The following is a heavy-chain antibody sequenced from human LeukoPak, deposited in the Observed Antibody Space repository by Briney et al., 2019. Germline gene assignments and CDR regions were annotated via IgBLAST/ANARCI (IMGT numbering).Heavy chain of an antibody. Sequence: SETLSLTCTVSGGSISSSSYYWGWIRQPPGMGLEWIGSIYYSGSTYYNPSLKSRVTISVDTSKNQFSLKLSSVTAADTAVYYCTTRGYSYGYGYYYMDVWGKGTTVTVSS. CDR2: IYYSGST. J-gene: IGHJ6*03. V-gene: IGHV4-39*07. CDR1: GGSISSSSYY. CDR3: TTRGYSYGYGYYYMDV. D-gene: IGHD5-18*01.